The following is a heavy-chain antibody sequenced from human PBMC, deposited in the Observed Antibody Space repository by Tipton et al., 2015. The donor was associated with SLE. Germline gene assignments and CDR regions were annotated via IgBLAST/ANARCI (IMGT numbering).Heavy chain of an antibody. CDR2: IYYSGST. CDR1: GGSISSHY. CDR3: AREHSSAYYFEY. J-gene: IGHJ4*02. D-gene: IGHD6-6*01. V-gene: IGHV4-59*11. Sequence: TLSLTCTVSGGSISSHYWSWIRQPPGKGLEWIGYIYYSGSTNYNPSLKSRVTISVDTSKNQFSLKLSSVTAADPAVYFCAREHSSAYYFEYWGQGTMATVSS.